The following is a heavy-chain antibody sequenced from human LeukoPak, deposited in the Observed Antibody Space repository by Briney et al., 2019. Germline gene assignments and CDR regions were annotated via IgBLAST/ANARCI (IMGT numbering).Heavy chain of an antibody. CDR1: GDRFNTYW. CDR3: ARQSTKSFDF. Sequence: GESLSISCQGSGDRFNTYWIAWVRQLPGKGLEWMGNVYPGDSDTRYSPSFQGQVNMSVDKSISTAYLQWSSLRASDTAIYYCARQSTKSFDFWGQGTLVTVSS. CDR2: VYPGDSDT. V-gene: IGHV5-51*01. J-gene: IGHJ4*02.